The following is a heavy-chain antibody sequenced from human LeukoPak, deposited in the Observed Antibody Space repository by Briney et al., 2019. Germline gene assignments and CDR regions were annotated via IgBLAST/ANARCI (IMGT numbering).Heavy chain of an antibody. CDR2: IYDSGST. CDR3: AREGLGYDSPALYYYYYMDV. CDR1: GGSISTYY. D-gene: IGHD5-12*01. J-gene: IGHJ6*03. Sequence: TPSETLSLTCTVSGGSISTYYWSWIRQPPGKGLEYIGYIYDSGSTNYNPSLKSRVAMSVDTSKQQFSLKLSSVTAADTAVYYCAREGLGYDSPALYYYYYMDVWGKGTTVTVSS. V-gene: IGHV4-59*01.